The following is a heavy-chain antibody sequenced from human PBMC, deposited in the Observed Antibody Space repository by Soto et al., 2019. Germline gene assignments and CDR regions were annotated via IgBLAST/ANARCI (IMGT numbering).Heavy chain of an antibody. V-gene: IGHV2-5*08. CDR1: GGSISVRRYY. Sequence: TLSLTCTVSGGSISVRRYYWTWIRQPPGKGLEWLALIYWDDDKRYSPSLKSRVTITKDTSKNQVVLTMTNMDPVDTATYYCARTTIETTAFDYWRLGTLVTVSS. CDR2: IYWDDDK. J-gene: IGHJ4*02. D-gene: IGHD4-4*01. CDR3: ARTTIETTAFDY.